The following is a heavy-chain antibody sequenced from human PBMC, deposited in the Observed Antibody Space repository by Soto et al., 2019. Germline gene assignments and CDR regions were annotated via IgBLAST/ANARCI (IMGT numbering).Heavy chain of an antibody. J-gene: IGHJ4*02. CDR3: ARDGSPYDVDY. Sequence: LVESGGGVAQPGRSLRLSCATSGFSFSPSGMHWVRQAPGKGLEWVAIIWTDGSTTYYADSVKGRFTISRDNSKNTLYLQMNTLRDEDTAVYYCARDGSPYDVDYWGQGTLVTVSS. CDR2: IWTDGSTT. V-gene: IGHV3-33*01. CDR1: GFSFSPSG. D-gene: IGHD5-12*01.